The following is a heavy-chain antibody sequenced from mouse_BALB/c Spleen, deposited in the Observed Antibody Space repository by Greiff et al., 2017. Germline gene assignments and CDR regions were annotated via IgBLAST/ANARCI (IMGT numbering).Heavy chain of an antibody. CDR2: INPSTGYT. Sequence: VQLLQSGAELAKPGASVKMSCKASGYTFTSYWMHWVKQRPGQGLEWIGYINPSTGYTEYNQKFKDKATLTADKSSSTAYMQLSSLTSEDSAVYYCARDGYYEGWFAYWGQGTLVTVSA. J-gene: IGHJ3*01. V-gene: IGHV1-7*01. CDR3: ARDGYYEGWFAY. D-gene: IGHD2-3*01. CDR1: GYTFTSYW.